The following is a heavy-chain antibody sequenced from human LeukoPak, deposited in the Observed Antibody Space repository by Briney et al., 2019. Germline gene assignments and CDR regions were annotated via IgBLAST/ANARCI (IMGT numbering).Heavy chain of an antibody. CDR2: ISSSSTI. Sequence: PGRSLRLSCAASGFTFSRYSMNWVRQAPGKGLESVSYISSSSTIYYADSVKGRFPISRDNAKNSLYLQMNSLRAEDTAVYYCASEMGDYWGQGTLVTVSS. J-gene: IGHJ4*02. V-gene: IGHV3-48*01. D-gene: IGHD2-8*01. CDR3: ASEMGDY. CDR1: GFTFSRYS.